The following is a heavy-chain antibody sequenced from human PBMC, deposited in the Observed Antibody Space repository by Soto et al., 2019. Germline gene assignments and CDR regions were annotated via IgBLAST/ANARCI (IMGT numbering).Heavy chain of an antibody. CDR2: IDPTDSYT. J-gene: IGHJ4*02. CDR1: GYSFTTYW. CDR3: ARLTRAHDSSGYHSFDY. D-gene: IGHD3-22*01. Sequence: GESLKISCQASGYSFTTYWISWVRQMPGKGLECMGRIDPTDSYTDYGPSFEGHVTMSVDRSINTAYLEWSSLKASDSAMYYCARLTRAHDSSGYHSFDYWGLGTLVTVSS. V-gene: IGHV5-10-1*01.